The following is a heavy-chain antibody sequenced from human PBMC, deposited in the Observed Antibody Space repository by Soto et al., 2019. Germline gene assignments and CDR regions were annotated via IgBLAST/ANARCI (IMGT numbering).Heavy chain of an antibody. CDR2: ISSSGSTI. CDR1: GFTFNSYE. V-gene: IGHV3-48*03. CDR3: ARGGIAVGGWGNVDY. D-gene: IGHD6-19*01. J-gene: IGHJ4*02. Sequence: EVQLVESGGGLVQPGGSLRLSCAASGFTFNSYEMNWVRQDPGKGLEWVSYISSSGSTIYYIDSVKGRFTISRDNSNNPIYLQMNSLRAEDTAVYYCARGGIAVGGWGNVDYWGQGTLITVSS.